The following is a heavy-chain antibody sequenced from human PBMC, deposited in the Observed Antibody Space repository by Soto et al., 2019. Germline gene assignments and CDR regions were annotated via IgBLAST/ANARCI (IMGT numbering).Heavy chain of an antibody. J-gene: IGHJ3*02. CDR2: IYYSGST. CDR3: ARHYSDCSGGSCYPTREAFDI. Sequence: SETLSLTCTVSGGSISSYYWSWIRQPPGKGLEWIGYIYYSGSTNYNPSLKSRVTISVDTSKNQFSLKLSSVTAADTAVYYCARHYSDCSGGSCYPTREAFDIWGQSTMVTVSS. CDR1: GGSISSYY. V-gene: IGHV4-59*08. D-gene: IGHD2-15*01.